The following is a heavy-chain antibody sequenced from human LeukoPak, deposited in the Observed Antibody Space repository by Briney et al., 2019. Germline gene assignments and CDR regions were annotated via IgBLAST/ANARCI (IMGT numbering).Heavy chain of an antibody. J-gene: IGHJ4*02. D-gene: IGHD5-12*01. CDR3: TTVEDIVAGRVWGFSDY. Sequence: GGSLRLSCAASGFTFSNAWMSWVRQAPGKGLEWVGRIKSKTDGGTTDYAAPVKGRSTISRDDSKNTLYLQMNSLKTEDTAVYYCTTVEDIVAGRVWGFSDYWGQGTLVTVSS. CDR2: IKSKTDGGTT. V-gene: IGHV3-15*01. CDR1: GFTFSNAW.